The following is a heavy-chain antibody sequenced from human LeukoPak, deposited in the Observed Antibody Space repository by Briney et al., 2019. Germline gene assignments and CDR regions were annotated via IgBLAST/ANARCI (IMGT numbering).Heavy chain of an antibody. J-gene: IGHJ4*02. D-gene: IGHD2-8*01. CDR2: VYSGGST. Sequence: GGSLRLSCTASGFIVTNNYINWVRQAPGKGLEWVSLVYSGGSTYYADSVKGRFTISRDNSKNMVYLQMNSLRAEDTAMYYCARDPPAVLIDTYGWGQGTLVTVSS. CDR3: ARDPPAVLIDTYG. CDR1: GFIVTNNY. V-gene: IGHV3-66*01.